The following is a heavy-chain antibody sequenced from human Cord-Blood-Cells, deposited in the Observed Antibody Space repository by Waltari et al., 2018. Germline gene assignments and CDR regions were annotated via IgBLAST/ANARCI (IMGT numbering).Heavy chain of an antibody. CDR2: INPNSGGT. D-gene: IGHD7-27*01. CDR1: GYTFTGYY. Sequence: QVQLVQSGAEVKKPGASVKVSCKASGYTFTGYYMHWVRQAPGQGLEWMGWINPNSGGTNDAQKFQGRVTMTRDTSISTAYMELSRLRSDDTAMYYCASNSGGKLGMSNYYMDVWGKGTTVTVSS. V-gene: IGHV1-2*02. J-gene: IGHJ6*03. CDR3: ASNSGGKLGMSNYYMDV.